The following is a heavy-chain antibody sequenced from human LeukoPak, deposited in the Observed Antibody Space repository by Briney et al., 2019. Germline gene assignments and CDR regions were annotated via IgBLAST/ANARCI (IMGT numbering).Heavy chain of an antibody. CDR3: ARSPQYYEFWSGYYRVFDY. J-gene: IGHJ4*02. CDR2: IIPIFGTA. Sequence: ASVKVSCKASGGTFTSYAISWVRQAPGQGLEWRGGIIPIFGTANYAQKFQGRVTITTDESTSTAYMELSSLRSEDTAVYYCARSPQYYEFWSGYYRVFDYWGQGTLVTVSS. V-gene: IGHV1-69*05. CDR1: GGTFTSYA. D-gene: IGHD3-3*01.